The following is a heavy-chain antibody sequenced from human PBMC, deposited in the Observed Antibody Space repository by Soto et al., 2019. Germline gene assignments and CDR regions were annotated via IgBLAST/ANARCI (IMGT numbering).Heavy chain of an antibody. CDR3: ARDSPYHYDSSGYYYGSFDY. J-gene: IGHJ4*02. Sequence: GGPLRLSCAASGFTFSSYGMHWVRQAPGKGLERGAVIWYDGSNKYYADSVKGRFTISRDNSKNTLYLQMNSLRAEDTAVYYCARDSPYHYDSSGYYYGSFDYWGQGTLVTVSS. CDR2: IWYDGSNK. D-gene: IGHD3-22*01. V-gene: IGHV3-33*01. CDR1: GFTFSSYG.